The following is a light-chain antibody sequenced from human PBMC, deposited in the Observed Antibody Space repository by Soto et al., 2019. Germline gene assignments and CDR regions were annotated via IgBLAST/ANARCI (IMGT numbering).Light chain of an antibody. CDR1: QSVSSDY. V-gene: IGKV3-20*01. J-gene: IGKJ3*01. CDR3: QLYGGSRPFT. CDR2: RAS. Sequence: EIVLTQSPGTLSLSPGERATLSCRASQSVSSDYLAWYQQKPGQAPRLLISRASRRATGIPDRFSGSGSGTDLTLTITRLEAEDFADYDCQLYGGSRPFTFGPGTKVDIK.